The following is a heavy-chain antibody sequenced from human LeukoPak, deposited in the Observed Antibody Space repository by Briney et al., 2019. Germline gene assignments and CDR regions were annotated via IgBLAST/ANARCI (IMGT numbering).Heavy chain of an antibody. Sequence: SETLSLTCTVSGGSISSSSYYWGWIRQPPGKGLEWIGSIYHSGSTYYNPSLKSRVTISVDTSKNQFSLKLSSVTAADTAVYYCARGGYYGSGNDFRFDPWGQGTQVTVSS. V-gene: IGHV4-39*07. CDR1: GGSISSSSYY. J-gene: IGHJ5*02. CDR3: ARGGYYGSGNDFRFDP. CDR2: IYHSGST. D-gene: IGHD3-10*01.